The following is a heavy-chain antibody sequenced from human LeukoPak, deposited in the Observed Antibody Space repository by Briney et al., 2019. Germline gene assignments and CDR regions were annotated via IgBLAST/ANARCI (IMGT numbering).Heavy chain of an antibody. CDR1: GYTFTGYY. V-gene: IGHV1-2*04. CDR3: ARAGDTAMVPGGY. Sequence: ASVKVSCKASGYTFTGYYMHWVRQAPGQGLEWMGWINPNSGGTNYAQKFQGWVTMTRDTSISTAYMELSRLRSDDTAVYYCARAGDTAMVPGGYWGQGTLATVSS. CDR2: INPNSGGT. D-gene: IGHD5-18*01. J-gene: IGHJ4*02.